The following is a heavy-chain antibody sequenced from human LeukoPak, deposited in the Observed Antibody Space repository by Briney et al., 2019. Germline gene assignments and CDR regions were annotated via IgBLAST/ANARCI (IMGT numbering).Heavy chain of an antibody. V-gene: IGHV3-7*01. CDR2: IKQDGSEK. CDR1: GFTFSSYW. D-gene: IGHD6-19*01. CDR3: ARGSSGWYVEYYFDY. J-gene: IGHJ4*02. Sequence: GGSLRLSCAASGFTFSSYWMSWVRQAPGKGLEWVANIKQDGSEKYYVDSVKGRFTISRDNAKNSLYLQMNRLRAEDTAVYYCARGSSGWYVEYYFDYWGQGTLVTVSS.